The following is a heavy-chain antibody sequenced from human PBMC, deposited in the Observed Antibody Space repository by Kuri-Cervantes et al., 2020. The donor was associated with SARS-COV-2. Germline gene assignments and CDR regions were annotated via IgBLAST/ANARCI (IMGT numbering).Heavy chain of an antibody. CDR1: GGSISRHY. CDR3: ASQVTIFGVEYDAFDI. Sequence: SETLSLTCTVSGGSISRHYWSWIRQPPGKGLEWIGYIYYGGSTNYNPSLKNRVTISIDTSKNQFSLMLSSMTAADTAVYYCASQVTIFGVEYDAFDIWGQGTTVIVSS. V-gene: IGHV4-59*11. CDR2: IYYGGST. J-gene: IGHJ3*02. D-gene: IGHD3-3*01.